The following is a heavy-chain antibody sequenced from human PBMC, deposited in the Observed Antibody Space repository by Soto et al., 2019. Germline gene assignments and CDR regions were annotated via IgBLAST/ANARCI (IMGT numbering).Heavy chain of an antibody. J-gene: IGHJ6*03. V-gene: IGHV3-15*01. CDR3: ALTGGGVMVRYMDV. CDR1: GFTFSNAW. D-gene: IGHD3-16*02. Sequence: PGGSLRLSCAASGFTFSNAWMSWVRQAPGKGLEWVGRIKSKTDGGTTDYAAPVKGRFTISRDDSKNTLYLQMNSLKTEDTAVYYCALTGGGVMVRYMDVWGKGTTVTVSS. CDR2: IKSKTDGGTT.